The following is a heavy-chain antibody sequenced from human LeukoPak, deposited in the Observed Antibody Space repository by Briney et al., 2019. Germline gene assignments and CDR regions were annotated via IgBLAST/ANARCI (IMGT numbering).Heavy chain of an antibody. D-gene: IGHD3-3*01. Sequence: SVKVSCKASGGTFTNYAVSWVRQAPGQGLEWVGIISPIFHVANYAQNFLGRVTITADESTSTAYMEMRNLRSDDTATYYCARGERGSPFWSGLWSQGTLVTVSS. J-gene: IGHJ4*02. CDR3: ARGERGSPFWSGL. CDR2: ISPIFHVA. V-gene: IGHV1-69*13. CDR1: GGTFTNYA.